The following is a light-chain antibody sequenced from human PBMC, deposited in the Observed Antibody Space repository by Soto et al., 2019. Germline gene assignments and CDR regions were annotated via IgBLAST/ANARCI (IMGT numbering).Light chain of an antibody. Sequence: QSALTQPRSVSGSPGQSVAISCTGTSSDVGVYNYVSWYQQHPGKAPKLIIYDVGKRPSGVPDRFSGSKSGTTASLTISGLQTEDEADYFCCSYAGTDRVFGGGTKVTVL. CDR1: SSDVGVYNY. CDR2: DVG. CDR3: CSYAGTDRV. V-gene: IGLV2-11*01. J-gene: IGLJ2*01.